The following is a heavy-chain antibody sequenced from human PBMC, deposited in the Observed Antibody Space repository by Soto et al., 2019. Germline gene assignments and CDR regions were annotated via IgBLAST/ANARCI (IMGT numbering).Heavy chain of an antibody. V-gene: IGHV4-31*03. J-gene: IGHJ5*02. D-gene: IGHD2-2*01. CDR3: ARAGYCSSTSCYGWFDP. CDR1: GGYISSGGYY. Sequence: QVQLQESGPGLVKPSQTLSLTCTVSGGYISSGGYYWSWIRQHPGKGLEWIGYIYYSGSTYYNPSLKSRVTISVDTSKNQFSLKLSSVTAADTAVYYCARAGYCSSTSCYGWFDPWGQGTLVTVSS. CDR2: IYYSGST.